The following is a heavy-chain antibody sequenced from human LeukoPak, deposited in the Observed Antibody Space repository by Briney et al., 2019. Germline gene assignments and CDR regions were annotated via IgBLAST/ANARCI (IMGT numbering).Heavy chain of an antibody. V-gene: IGHV3-21*01. Sequence: GGSLRLSCAASGFTFSSYSMTWVRQAPGKGLEWVSSISSSSSYIYYADSVKGRFTISRDNAKNSLYLQMNSLRAEDTAVYYCARDGTRSSWYNWFDPWGQGTLVTVSS. CDR1: GFTFSSYS. CDR2: ISSSSSYI. J-gene: IGHJ5*02. CDR3: ARDGTRSSWYNWFDP. D-gene: IGHD6-13*01.